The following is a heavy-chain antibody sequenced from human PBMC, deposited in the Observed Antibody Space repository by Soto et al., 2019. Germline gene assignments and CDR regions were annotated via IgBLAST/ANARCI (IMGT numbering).Heavy chain of an antibody. Sequence: GESLKISCKGSGYSFTSYWIGWVRQMPGKGLEWMGIIYPGDSDTRYSPSFQGQVTISADKSISTAYLQWSSLKASDTAMYYCAREGAVPSAIGHYYYGMDVWGQGTTVTVSS. CDR2: IYPGDSDT. CDR3: AREGAVPSAIGHYYYGMDV. J-gene: IGHJ6*02. V-gene: IGHV5-51*01. D-gene: IGHD2-2*02. CDR1: GYSFTSYW.